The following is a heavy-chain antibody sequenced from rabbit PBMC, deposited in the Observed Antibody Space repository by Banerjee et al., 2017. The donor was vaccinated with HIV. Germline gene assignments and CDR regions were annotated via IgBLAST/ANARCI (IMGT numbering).Heavy chain of an antibody. D-gene: IGHD4-1*01. V-gene: IGHV1S45*01. CDR2: INTGSGSA. CDR3: ARDVTWGDWDL. CDR1: GIDFRSSYV. J-gene: IGHJ4*01. Sequence: QQQLVESGGGLVKPGGILTLTCKASGIDFRSSYVMSWVRQAPGKGLEWIGFINTGSGSAYYVSWAKGRFTISKASSTTVTLQMTSLTAADTATYFCARDVTWGDWDLWGPGTLVTVS.